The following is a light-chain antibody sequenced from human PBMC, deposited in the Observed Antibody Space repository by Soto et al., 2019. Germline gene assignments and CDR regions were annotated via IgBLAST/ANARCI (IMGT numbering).Light chain of an antibody. Sequence: EIVLTQSPGTLSLSPGERATLSCRASQSVGNNYLAWYQQKPGQAPRFLIYDASSRATGIPDRFSGSGSGTDFTLTISRLETEDFAVYYCEQYGSTPLTFGGRTKVEIK. V-gene: IGKV3-20*01. CDR1: QSVGNNY. J-gene: IGKJ4*01. CDR3: EQYGSTPLT. CDR2: DAS.